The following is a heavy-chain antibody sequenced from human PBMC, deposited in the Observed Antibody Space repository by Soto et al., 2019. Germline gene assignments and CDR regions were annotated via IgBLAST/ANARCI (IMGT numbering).Heavy chain of an antibody. J-gene: IGHJ4*02. CDR1: GFTFTRYS. CDR3: ARESEDLTSNFDY. V-gene: IGHV3-21*06. Sequence: GGSLRLSCAASGFTFTRYSMNWARQAPGKGLEWVSSISSTTNYIYYGDSMKGRFTISRDNAKNSLYLEMNSLRAEDTAVYYCARESEDLTSNFDYWGQGTLVTVSS. CDR2: ISSTTNYI.